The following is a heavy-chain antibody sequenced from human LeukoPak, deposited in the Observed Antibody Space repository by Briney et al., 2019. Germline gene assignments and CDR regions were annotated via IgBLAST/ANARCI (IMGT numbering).Heavy chain of an antibody. V-gene: IGHV1-2*02. D-gene: IGHD5-12*01. CDR3: ARALPIVATSFDY. CDR2: INPNSGGT. J-gene: IGHJ4*02. Sequence: ASVKVSCKASGYTFTGYYMNWVRQAPGQGLEWMGWINPNSGGTNYAQKFQGRVTMTRDTSISTAYMELSRLRSDDTAVYYCARALPIVATSFDYWGQGTLVTVSS. CDR1: GYTFTGYY.